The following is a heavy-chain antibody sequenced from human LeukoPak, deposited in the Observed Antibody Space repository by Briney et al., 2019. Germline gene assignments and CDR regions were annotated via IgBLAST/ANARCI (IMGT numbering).Heavy chain of an antibody. V-gene: IGHV3-30-3*01. J-gene: IGHJ4*02. CDR2: ISYDGSNK. D-gene: IGHD4-23*01. CDR3: ARGGGYGGNRFDY. CDR1: GFTFSSYA. Sequence: HPGGSLRLSCAASGFTFSSYAMHWGRQAPGKGLEWVAVISYDGSNKYYADSVKGRFTISRDNSKNTLYLQMNSLRAEDTAVYYCARGGGYGGNRFDYWGQGTLVTVSS.